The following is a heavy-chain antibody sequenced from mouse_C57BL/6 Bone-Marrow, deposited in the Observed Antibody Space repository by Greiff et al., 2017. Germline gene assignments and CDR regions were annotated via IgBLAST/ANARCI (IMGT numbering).Heavy chain of an antibody. V-gene: IGHV5-17*01. CDR2: ISSGSSTI. J-gene: IGHJ2*01. CDR3: ERPLYYSSFFDY. Sequence: EVKLMESGGGLVKPGGSLKLSCAASGFTFSDYGMHWVRQAPEKGLEWVAYISSGSSTIYYADTVKGRFTISRDNAKNTLFLQMTSLRSEDTAMYYCERPLYYSSFFDYWGQGTTLTVSS. D-gene: IGHD2-5*01. CDR1: GFTFSDYG.